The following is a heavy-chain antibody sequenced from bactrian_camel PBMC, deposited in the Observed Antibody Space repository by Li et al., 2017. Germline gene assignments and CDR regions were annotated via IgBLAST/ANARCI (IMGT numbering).Heavy chain of an antibody. D-gene: IGHD1*01. CDR1: RMTNC. CDR2: ETRGERT. Sequence: HVQLVESGGGSVQAGGSLKLSCAASRMTNCMGWFRQAPGKEREAVAVGETRGERTIYADSVKGRFTLSVDNAKTTAYLQMSSLKPEDTALYYCAAYYCPRTMLSILDTRLVDYSSHGTQVTVS. J-gene: IGHJ4*01. V-gene: IGHV3S53*01.